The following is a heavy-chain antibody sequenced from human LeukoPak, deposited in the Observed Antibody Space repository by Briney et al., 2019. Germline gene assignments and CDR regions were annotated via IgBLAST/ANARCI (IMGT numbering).Heavy chain of an antibody. V-gene: IGHV3-15*04. Sequence: GGSLRLSCAASGFTFSNAWMSWVRQAPGKGLEWVARIASKSRGGTTAYAAPVQGRFIITRDDSENTLYLQIYSLKTEDTAVYYCITDPAGVTTVTSPNYYFDYWGQGTLVTVSS. J-gene: IGHJ4*02. CDR3: ITDPAGVTTVTSPNYYFDY. D-gene: IGHD4-17*01. CDR2: IASKSRGGTT. CDR1: GFTFSNAW.